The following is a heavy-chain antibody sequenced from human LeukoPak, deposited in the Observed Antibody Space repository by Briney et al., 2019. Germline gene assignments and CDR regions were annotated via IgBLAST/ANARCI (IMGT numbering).Heavy chain of an antibody. CDR1: GYTFTGYY. D-gene: IGHD6-13*01. J-gene: IGHJ5*02. Sequence: ASVKVSCKASGYTFTGYYMHWVRQAPGQGLEWMGWINPNSGGTNYAQKFQGRVTMTRDTSISTAYMELSRLRSDDTAVYYCARATKQQLVQRWFDPWGQGTLVTVSS. CDR2: INPNSGGT. V-gene: IGHV1-2*02. CDR3: ARATKQQLVQRWFDP.